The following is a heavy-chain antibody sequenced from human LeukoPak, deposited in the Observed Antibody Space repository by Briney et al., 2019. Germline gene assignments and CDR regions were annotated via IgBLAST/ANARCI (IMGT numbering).Heavy chain of an antibody. V-gene: IGHV4-4*07. Sequence: SSETLSLTCTVSGGSISSYYWSWIRQPAGKGLEWIGRIYTSGNTNYNPSLKSRVTMSVDTSKNQFSLKLSSVTAADTAVYYCARDYCSSTSCPFDYWGQGTLVTVSS. D-gene: IGHD2-2*01. CDR1: GGSISSYY. CDR3: ARDYCSSTSCPFDY. J-gene: IGHJ4*02. CDR2: IYTSGNT.